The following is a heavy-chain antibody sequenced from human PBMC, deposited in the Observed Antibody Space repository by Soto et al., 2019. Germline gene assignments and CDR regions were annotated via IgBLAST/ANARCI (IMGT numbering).Heavy chain of an antibody. CDR1: GGTFSSYA. CDR2: IIPIFGTA. V-gene: IGHV1-69*13. CDR3: ARSPPKANWFDP. J-gene: IGHJ5*02. Sequence: SVKVSCKASGGTFSSYAISWVRQAPGQGLEWMGGIIPIFGTANYAQKFQGRVTITADESTSTAYMELSSLRSEDTAVYYCARSPPKANWFDPWGQGTLVTVSS.